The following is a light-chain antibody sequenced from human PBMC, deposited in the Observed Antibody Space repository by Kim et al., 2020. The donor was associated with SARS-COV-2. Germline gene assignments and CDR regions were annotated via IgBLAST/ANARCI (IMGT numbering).Light chain of an antibody. V-gene: IGLV3-19*01. Sequence: ALGTTESFTCQVDILRRYHESWYHQKPEQAPVLVIYGKDSRASGIPYRFSGSSSGDTTSLTITGAQAEDEADYYCNSRVGSGDHYVFGPGTKVT. CDR3: NSRVGSGDHYV. CDR2: GKD. J-gene: IGLJ1*01. CDR1: ILRRYH.